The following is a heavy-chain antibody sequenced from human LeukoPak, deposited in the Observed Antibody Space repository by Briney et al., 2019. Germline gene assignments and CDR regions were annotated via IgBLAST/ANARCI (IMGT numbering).Heavy chain of an antibody. CDR2: ISSSSSYI. Sequence: GGSLRLSCAASGFTFSSYSMNWVRQAPGKGLEWVSSISSSSSYIYYADSVKGRFTISRDNAKNSLYQQMNSLRAEDTAVYYCARAYCSGGSCYPEYFDYWGQGTLVTVSS. V-gene: IGHV3-21*01. D-gene: IGHD2-15*01. CDR1: GFTFSSYS. J-gene: IGHJ4*02. CDR3: ARAYCSGGSCYPEYFDY.